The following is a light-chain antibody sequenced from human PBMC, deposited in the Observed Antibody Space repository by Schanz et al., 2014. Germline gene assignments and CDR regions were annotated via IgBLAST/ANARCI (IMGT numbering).Light chain of an antibody. J-gene: IGLJ3*02. Sequence: QSALTQPASVSGSPGQSITISCTGTSSDVGGYNYVSWYQHHPGRAPKLIIFDVTKRPSGVPHRFSGSKSGNTASLTISGLQAEDEADYYCNSFTSSHTHVFGGGTKLTVL. V-gene: IGLV2-14*03. CDR1: SSDVGGYNY. CDR2: DVT. CDR3: NSFTSSHTHV.